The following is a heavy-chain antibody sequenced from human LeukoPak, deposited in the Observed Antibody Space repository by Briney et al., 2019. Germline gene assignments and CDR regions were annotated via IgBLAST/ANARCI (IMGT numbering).Heavy chain of an antibody. CDR1: GFTFSDYY. J-gene: IGHJ3*02. Sequence: GGSLRLSCAASGFTFSDYYMSWIRQAPGKGLEWVSYISSSSSYTNYADSVKGRFTISRDNAKNSLYLQMNSLRAEDTAVYYCATNYDILTGSPKDDAFDIRGQGTMVTVSS. D-gene: IGHD3-9*01. V-gene: IGHV3-11*03. CDR2: ISSSSSYT. CDR3: ATNYDILTGSPKDDAFDI.